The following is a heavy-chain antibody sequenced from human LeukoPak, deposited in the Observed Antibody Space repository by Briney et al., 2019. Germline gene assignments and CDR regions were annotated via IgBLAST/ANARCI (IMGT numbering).Heavy chain of an antibody. J-gene: IGHJ4*02. CDR1: GFTFSNYW. D-gene: IGHD2-2*02. CDR3: ASQPAAIGVDH. CDR2: IKQDGSEK. V-gene: IGHV3-7*01. Sequence: PGGSLRLSCAASGFTFSNYWMSWVRQAPGKGLEWVANIKQDGSEKYYVDSVKGRFTISRDNAKNSLYLQMNSLRAEDTAVYYCASQPAAIGVDHWGQGTLVTVSS.